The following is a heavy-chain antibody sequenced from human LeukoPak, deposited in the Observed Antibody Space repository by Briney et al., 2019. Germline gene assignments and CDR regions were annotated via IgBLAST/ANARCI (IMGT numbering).Heavy chain of an antibody. D-gene: IGHD3-10*01. J-gene: IGHJ4*02. CDR1: GGSISSGGYY. Sequence: SQTLSLTCTVSGGSISSGGYYWSWIRQHPGKGLEWIGYIYYSGSTYYNPSLKSRVTISVDTSKNQFSLKLSSMTAADTAVYYCARGFSRYGEPLGYWGQGTLVTVSS. CDR3: ARGFSRYGEPLGY. V-gene: IGHV4-31*03. CDR2: IYYSGST.